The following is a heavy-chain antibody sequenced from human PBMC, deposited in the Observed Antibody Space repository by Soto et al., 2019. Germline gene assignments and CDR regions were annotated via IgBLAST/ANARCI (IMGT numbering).Heavy chain of an antibody. Sequence: GESLKISCKVSGYRFTNNYIGWVRQMPGKGLEWMGIIHPGDSDTTYSPSFQGQVTISADKSISTAYLQWSSLKASDTAMYYCARLRAVAAIGDKFFDYWGQGTVVTVSS. V-gene: IGHV5-51*01. CDR1: GYRFTNNY. CDR3: ARLRAVAAIGDKFFDY. CDR2: IHPGDSDT. D-gene: IGHD6-19*01. J-gene: IGHJ4*02.